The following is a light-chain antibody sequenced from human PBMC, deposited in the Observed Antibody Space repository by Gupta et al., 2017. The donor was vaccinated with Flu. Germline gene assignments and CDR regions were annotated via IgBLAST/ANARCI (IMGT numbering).Light chain of an antibody. J-gene: IGKJ4*01. V-gene: IGKV1-5*03. CDR2: KAS. Sequence: SPSPLSSSVGDRVTITCRASQSVSNCLAWYQQKPGTAPKLLIYKASNVEIGVPSMFSGSGSGTEFTLTISSLQPDDFATYYCQQDNSYVTFGGGTKVEIK. CDR3: QQDNSYVT. CDR1: QSVSNC.